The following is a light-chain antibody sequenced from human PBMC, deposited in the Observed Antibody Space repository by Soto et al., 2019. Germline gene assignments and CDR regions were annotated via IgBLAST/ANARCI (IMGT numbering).Light chain of an antibody. CDR3: SSYISSTARRMV. CDR1: SSDVGGYNY. V-gene: IGLV2-14*01. Sequence: QSVLTQPASVSGSPGQSITISCTGTSSDVGGYNYVSWYQQHPGKAPKVMIYAVSNRPSGVSNRFSGSKSGSTASLTISGLQAEDEADYYCSSYISSTARRMVFGGGTKVTVL. J-gene: IGLJ2*01. CDR2: AVS.